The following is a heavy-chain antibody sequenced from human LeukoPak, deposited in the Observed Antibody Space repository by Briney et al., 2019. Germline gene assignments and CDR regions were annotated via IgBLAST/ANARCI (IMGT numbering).Heavy chain of an antibody. CDR1: GGSISSGY. D-gene: IGHD1-26*01. J-gene: IGHJ4*02. CDR2: IYYIGST. CDR3: ARVVGATGSSDY. Sequence: PSETLSLTCTASGGSISSGYWSWIRQPPGKGLEWIGYIYYIGSTNYNPSLKSRITISVDTSKSHFSLKLSSVTAADTAVYYCARVVGATGSSDYWGQGTLVTVSS. V-gene: IGHV4-59*01.